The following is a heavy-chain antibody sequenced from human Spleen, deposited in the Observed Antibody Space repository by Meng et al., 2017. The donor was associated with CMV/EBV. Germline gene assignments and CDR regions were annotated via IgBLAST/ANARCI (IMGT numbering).Heavy chain of an antibody. CDR1: GFTFSAYE. D-gene: IGHD3-22*01. Sequence: GESLKISCAASGFTFSAYEMNWVRLAPGKGLEWVSYISGSGNIKYYADSVKGRFTISKDNAKNSLYLQMNSLRVEDTAVYFCAKDAPRQYYDSSGYYFDYWGLGTLVTVSS. J-gene: IGHJ4*02. V-gene: IGHV3-48*03. CDR2: ISGSGNIK. CDR3: AKDAPRQYYDSSGYYFDY.